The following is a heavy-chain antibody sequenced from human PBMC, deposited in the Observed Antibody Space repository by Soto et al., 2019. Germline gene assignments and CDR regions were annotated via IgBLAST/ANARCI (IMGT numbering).Heavy chain of an antibody. CDR3: ARGPFGDAAMVTNYFDY. Sequence: LRLSCAVSGLTVSRTQMSWVRQAPGKGLQWVSVIYSGGSTYYANAVKGRFTISRDNSKNTLYLQMNTLRAEDTAVYYCARGPFGDAAMVTNYFDYWGQGTLVTVSS. CDR2: IYSGGST. D-gene: IGHD5-18*01. CDR1: GLTVSRTQ. V-gene: IGHV3-66*02. J-gene: IGHJ4*02.